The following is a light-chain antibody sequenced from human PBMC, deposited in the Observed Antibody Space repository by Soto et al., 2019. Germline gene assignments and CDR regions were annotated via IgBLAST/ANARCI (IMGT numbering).Light chain of an antibody. V-gene: IGKV1-8*01. CDR1: QGISSY. CDR2: AAS. J-gene: IGKJ1*01. Sequence: AIRMTQSPSSFSASTGDRVTITCRASQGISSYLAWYQQKPGKAPKLLIYAASTLQSGVPSRFNGSVSGTDFNLTISCLQAEEFATYYCQQYYSYPRTFGQVTKVEIK. CDR3: QQYYSYPRT.